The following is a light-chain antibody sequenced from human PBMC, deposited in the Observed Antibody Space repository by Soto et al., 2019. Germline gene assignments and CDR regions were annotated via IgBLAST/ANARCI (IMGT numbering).Light chain of an antibody. V-gene: IGKV1-33*01. Sequence: DIPMTQSPSSLSASVGDRVTITCQASQDISNYLNWYQQKPGKAPKLLIYDASNLETGVPSRFSGSGSGTDFTFTISSLQPEDIATYDCQQYDNLPPTFGPGTKEDIK. J-gene: IGKJ3*01. CDR2: DAS. CDR3: QQYDNLPPT. CDR1: QDISNY.